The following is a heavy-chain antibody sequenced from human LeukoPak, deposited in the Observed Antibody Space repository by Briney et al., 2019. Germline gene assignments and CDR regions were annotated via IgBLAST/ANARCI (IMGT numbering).Heavy chain of an antibody. V-gene: IGHV3-30-3*01. CDR1: GFTFSSYA. J-gene: IGHJ4*02. Sequence: GGSLRLSCAASGFTFSSYAMHWVRQAPGKGLEWVAVISYDGSNKYYADSVKGRFTISRDNSKNTLYLQMNSLRAGDTAVYYCARGTGLSLFDYWGQGTLVTVSS. CDR3: ARGTGLSLFDY. D-gene: IGHD1-14*01. CDR2: ISYDGSNK.